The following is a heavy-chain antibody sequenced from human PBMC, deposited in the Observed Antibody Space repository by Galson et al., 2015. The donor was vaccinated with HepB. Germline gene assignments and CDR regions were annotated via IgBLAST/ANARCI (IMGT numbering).Heavy chain of an antibody. CDR1: GFTFSIYA. J-gene: IGHJ3*02. CDR3: AKVRSSWTGAFDI. Sequence: SLRLSCAASGFTFSIYAMNWVRQAPGKGLEWVSGISGSRGSTYYADSVKGRFTISRDNSKNTLYLQMNSLRADDTAVYYCAKVRSSWTGAFDIWGQGTMVTVSS. D-gene: IGHD6-13*01. CDR2: ISGSRGST. V-gene: IGHV3-23*01.